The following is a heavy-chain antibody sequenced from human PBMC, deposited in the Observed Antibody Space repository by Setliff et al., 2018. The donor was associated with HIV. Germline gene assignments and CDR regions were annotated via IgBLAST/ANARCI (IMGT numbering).Heavy chain of an antibody. CDR1: GYTFINYA. CDR3: ARALYGDYGGDINWFDP. V-gene: IGHV7-4-1*02. CDR2: INTNTGSP. D-gene: IGHD4-17*01. Sequence: ASVKVSCKAPGYTFINYAMNWVRQAPGQGLEWMGWINTNTGSPTYAQAFTGRFVFSVDTSVTTAYLQISSLKAEDTAVYYCARALYGDYGGDINWFDPWGQGTLVTVSS. J-gene: IGHJ5*02.